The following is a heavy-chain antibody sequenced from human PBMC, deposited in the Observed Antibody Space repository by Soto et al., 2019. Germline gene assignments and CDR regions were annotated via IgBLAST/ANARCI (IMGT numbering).Heavy chain of an antibody. J-gene: IGHJ6*02. CDR2: IYHSGST. CDR1: GGSISSSNW. CDR3: AKRGAYYDFWSGPGDYYYYGVDV. D-gene: IGHD3-3*01. Sequence: PSETLSLTCAVSGGSISSSNWWSWVRQPPGKGLEWIGEIYHSGSTNYNPSLKSRVTISVDKSKNQFSLKLSSVTAADTAVYYCAKRGAYYDFWSGPGDYYYYGVDVWGQGTTVTVSS. V-gene: IGHV4-4*02.